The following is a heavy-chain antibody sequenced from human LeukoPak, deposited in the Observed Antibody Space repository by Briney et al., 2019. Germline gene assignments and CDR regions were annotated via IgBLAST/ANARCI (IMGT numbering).Heavy chain of an antibody. CDR2: IRYDGSNQ. D-gene: IGHD3-10*01. CDR3: ARAKPKNMVRGLIMRRESRYYFDY. Sequence: PGGSLRLSCAASGFTFSSYGIHWVRQAPGKGLEWVAFIRYDGSNQYYADSVKGRFTISRDNSKNTLYLQMNNLRAEDTAVYYCARAKPKNMVRGLIMRRESRYYFDYWGQGTLVTVSS. J-gene: IGHJ4*02. CDR1: GFTFSSYG. V-gene: IGHV3-30*02.